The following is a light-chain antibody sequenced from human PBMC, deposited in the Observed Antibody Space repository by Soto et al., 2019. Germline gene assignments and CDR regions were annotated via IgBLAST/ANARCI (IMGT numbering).Light chain of an antibody. J-gene: IGKJ2*01. CDR1: QSVSSSY. CDR2: GAS. CDR3: QQYGSSPVT. V-gene: IGKV3-20*01. Sequence: EIVLTQSPGTLSLSPGERATLSCRASQSVSSSYLAWYQQKLGQAPRLLIYGASSRATGIPDRFSGSGSGKDFTLTISRLEPEDFAVYYCQQYGSSPVTFGQGTKLEIK.